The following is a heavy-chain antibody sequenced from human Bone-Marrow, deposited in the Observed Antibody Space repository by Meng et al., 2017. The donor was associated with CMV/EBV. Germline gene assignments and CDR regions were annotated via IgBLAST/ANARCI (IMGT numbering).Heavy chain of an antibody. V-gene: IGHV3-23*01. CDR1: GFTFSNYA. D-gene: IGHD3-3*01. CDR2: ISKSGGNT. Sequence: GGPLRLSCAASGFTFSNYAMSWVRQAPGKGLEWVAAISKSGGNTYTADSVTGRFTISRDNSKNTLYLQMNNLRAEDTAVYYCAKNLGFGGGVVIVFGTEVWGQGTTVTVSS. J-gene: IGHJ6*02. CDR3: AKNLGFGGGVVIVFGTEV.